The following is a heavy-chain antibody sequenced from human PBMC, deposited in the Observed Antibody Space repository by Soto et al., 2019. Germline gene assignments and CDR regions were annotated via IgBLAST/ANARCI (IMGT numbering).Heavy chain of an antibody. J-gene: IGHJ4*02. CDR3: ATGGSKPRFDF. CDR1: GFTFTNNY. CDR2: IYSAGTT. Sequence: GGSLRLSCAASGFTFTNNYMMWVRQAPGKGLEWVSLIYSAGTTYYADSVKDRFSSSRDNSKNTLYLQMDGLRAEDTAVYYCATGGSKPRFDFWGQGTLVTVSS. D-gene: IGHD2-8*02. V-gene: IGHV3-66*01.